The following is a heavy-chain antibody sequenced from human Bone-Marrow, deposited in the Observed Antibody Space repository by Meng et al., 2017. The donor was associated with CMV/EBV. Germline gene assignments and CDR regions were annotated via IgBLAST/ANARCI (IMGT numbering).Heavy chain of an antibody. CDR3: ARVIGRSLLNRPLPFDY. V-gene: IGHV1-2*02. Sequence: ASVKVSCKASGYTFTDYYIHWVRQAPGQGLEWMGWINPNSGVTNYAQKFQGRVTMTRDTSVSTAYMELSRLRSDDTAVYYCARVIGRSLLNRPLPFDYCGQGTLVTVSS. CDR1: GYTFTDYY. CDR2: INPNSGVT. J-gene: IGHJ4*02. D-gene: IGHD3-22*01.